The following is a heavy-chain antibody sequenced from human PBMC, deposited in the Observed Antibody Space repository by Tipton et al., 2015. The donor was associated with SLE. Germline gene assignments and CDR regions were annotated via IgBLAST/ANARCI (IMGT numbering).Heavy chain of an antibody. D-gene: IGHD4-11*01. CDR2: IYSGGST. V-gene: IGHV3-53*05. J-gene: IGHJ6*02. Sequence: SLRLSCAASGFTVSSNYMNWVRQAPGKGLEWVSVIYSGGSTYYADSVKGRFTISRDNSKNTLYLQMNSLRAEDTAVYYCARSGDYSGIYFYGFDVWGQGTTVTVSS. CDR3: ARSGDYSGIYFYGFDV. CDR1: GFTVSSNY.